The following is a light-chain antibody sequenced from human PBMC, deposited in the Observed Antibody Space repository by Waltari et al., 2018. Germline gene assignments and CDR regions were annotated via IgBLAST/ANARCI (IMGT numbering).Light chain of an antibody. CDR3: ATWDDSLGGAI. J-gene: IGLJ1*01. Sequence: SVLIQPPSVSGTPGQRVTISCSGISSNIGSHYVYWYEHLPGTAPKLLIYRNDQRPSGCPDRFSGSTSGTSASLAISGLRSEDEADFYCATWDDSLGGAIFGPGTKVTVL. V-gene: IGLV1-47*01. CDR1: SSNIGSHY. CDR2: RND.